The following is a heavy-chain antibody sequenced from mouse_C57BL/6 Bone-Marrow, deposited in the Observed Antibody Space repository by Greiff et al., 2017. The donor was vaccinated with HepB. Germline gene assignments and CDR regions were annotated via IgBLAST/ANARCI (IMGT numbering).Heavy chain of an antibody. CDR2: INPSSGYT. Sequence: QVQLQQSGAELAKPGASVKLSCKASGYTFTSYWMHWVKQRPGQGLEWIGYINPSSGYTKYNQKFKDKATLTADKSSSTAYMQLSSLTYEDSAVYYCAREYYGSSDYFDYGGQGTTLTVSS. CDR3: AREYYGSSDYFDY. CDR1: GYTFTSYW. V-gene: IGHV1-7*01. J-gene: IGHJ2*01. D-gene: IGHD1-1*01.